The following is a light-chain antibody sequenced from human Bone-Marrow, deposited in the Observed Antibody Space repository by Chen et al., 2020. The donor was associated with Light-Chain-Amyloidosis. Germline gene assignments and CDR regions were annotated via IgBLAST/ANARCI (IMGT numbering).Light chain of an antibody. Sequence: DILMTQSPSSLSASVGDRVTITCRASQDIRGFLNWYQQKPGKAPNLLIHASSTLQSGVPSRFSGGGSGTDFTLTISSLQPEDFATYYCQQGHSRALTVRGGSKVENK. V-gene: IGKV1-39*01. J-gene: IGKJ4*01. CDR1: QDIRGF. CDR2: ASS. CDR3: QQGHSRALT.